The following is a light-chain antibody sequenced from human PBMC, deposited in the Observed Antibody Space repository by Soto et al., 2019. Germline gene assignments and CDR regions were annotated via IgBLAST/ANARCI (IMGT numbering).Light chain of an antibody. V-gene: IGKV1-27*01. CDR2: AAS. Sequence: EIHVTQSASSLTASVGDRVTITCPSTQGISNYLAWYQQKPGKVHKLMMYAASTLQSGVPSRLSGSGYGTDFTLTISSLQPEDVATYFCQKYTNAPWTFGQGTKV. J-gene: IGKJ1*01. CDR3: QKYTNAPWT. CDR1: QGISNY.